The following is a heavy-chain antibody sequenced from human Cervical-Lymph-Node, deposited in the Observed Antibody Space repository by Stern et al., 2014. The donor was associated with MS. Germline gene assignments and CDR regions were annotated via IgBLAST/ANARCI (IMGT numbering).Heavy chain of an antibody. D-gene: IGHD3-16*02. CDR3: AKDISERHYYFDS. CDR2: ISWNSNNI. Sequence: VQLVQSGGGSVQPGRSLRLSCAASGFTFDDCAMHWVRQAPGKGLEWVSGISWNSNNIGYADSVRGRFTISRDNAKNSLYLQMNGLRPEDMALYYCAKDISERHYYFDSWGEGTLVTVSS. CDR1: GFTFDDCA. V-gene: IGHV3-9*03. J-gene: IGHJ4*02.